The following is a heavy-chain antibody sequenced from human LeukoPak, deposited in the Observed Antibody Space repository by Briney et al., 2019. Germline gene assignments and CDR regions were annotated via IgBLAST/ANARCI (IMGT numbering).Heavy chain of an antibody. CDR1: GGSISNYL. CDR3: ARDPAGYFDL. J-gene: IGHJ2*01. CDR2: IYYSGST. Sequence: SETLSLTCTVSGGSISNYLWSWIRQPPGKGLEWIGYIYYSGSTNYNPSLKSRVTISVDTSKNQFSLKLTSVTAADTAVYYCARDPAGYFDLWGRGTLVTVSS. V-gene: IGHV4-59*01.